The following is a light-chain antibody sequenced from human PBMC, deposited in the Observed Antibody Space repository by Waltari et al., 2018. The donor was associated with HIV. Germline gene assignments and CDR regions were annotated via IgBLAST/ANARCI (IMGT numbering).Light chain of an antibody. V-gene: IGKV3-15*01. CDR2: DAS. Sequence: EIVLTQSPATLSVFPGERATLSCRASQSVSTKLASYRQKPGQSPRLIIYDASTRATGIPARFSGSGSGTEFTLTIISLQSEDFALYFCQQYSTWPPWTFGQGTQLEIK. CDR1: QSVSTK. J-gene: IGKJ1*01. CDR3: QQYSTWPPWT.